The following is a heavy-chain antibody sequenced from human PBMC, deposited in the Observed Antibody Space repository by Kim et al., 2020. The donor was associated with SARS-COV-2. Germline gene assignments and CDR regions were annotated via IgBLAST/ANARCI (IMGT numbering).Heavy chain of an antibody. CDR1: GGSISSYY. CDR2: ISNSGST. Sequence: SETLSLTCTVSGGSISSYYWSCIRQPPGKGLEWIGYISNSGSTNYNPSLKSRVTVSVDTSKNQFSLRLSSVTAADTAVYYCARWALGYCSGGSCFPPGAFDIWGQGTMVTVSS. CDR3: ARWALGYCSGGSCFPPGAFDI. J-gene: IGHJ3*02. D-gene: IGHD2-15*01. V-gene: IGHV4-59*08.